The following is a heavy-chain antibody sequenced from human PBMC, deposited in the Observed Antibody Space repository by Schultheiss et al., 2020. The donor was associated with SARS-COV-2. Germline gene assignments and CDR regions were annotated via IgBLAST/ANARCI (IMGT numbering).Heavy chain of an antibody. CDR2: ISYDGSNK. V-gene: IGHV3-30*19. CDR1: GFTFSSYG. D-gene: IGHD3-3*01. J-gene: IGHJ6*03. Sequence: GGSLRLSCAASGFTFSSYGMHWVRQAPGKGLEWVAVISYDGSNKYYADSVKGRFTISRHNSKNTLYLQMNSLRAEDTAVYYCARDSSKRTTIFAMVPHRYMDVWGKGITVTVSS. CDR3: ARDSSKRTTIFAMVPHRYMDV.